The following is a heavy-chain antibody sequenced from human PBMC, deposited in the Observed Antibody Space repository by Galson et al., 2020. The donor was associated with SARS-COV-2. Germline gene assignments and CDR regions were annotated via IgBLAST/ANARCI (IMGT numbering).Heavy chain of an antibody. CDR1: GGSISSYH. D-gene: IGHD3-16*01. V-gene: IGHV4-59*01. J-gene: IGHJ6*02. Sequence: ETSETLSLTCTVSGGSISSYHWSWIRQPPGKGLEWIGYIYYSGSTNYNPSLKSRVTISVDTSKNHFSLKLSSVTAADTAVYYCAREERGYYVGMDVWGQGTTVTVSS. CDR2: IYYSGST. CDR3: AREERGYYVGMDV.